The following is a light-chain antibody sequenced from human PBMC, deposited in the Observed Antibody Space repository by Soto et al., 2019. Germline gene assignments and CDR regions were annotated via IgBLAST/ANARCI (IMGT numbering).Light chain of an antibody. J-gene: IGKJ1*01. CDR3: QQSYTTPCT. CDR2: AAS. V-gene: IGKV1-39*01. Sequence: DIQMTQSPSSLSASVGDRVTITCRASQSITSYLNWYQQKPGKAPQLLIYAASSLQSGVPSRFSGSGSGTDFTLTISSLQPEDFATYFCQQSYTTPCTFGQGTKVEVK. CDR1: QSITSY.